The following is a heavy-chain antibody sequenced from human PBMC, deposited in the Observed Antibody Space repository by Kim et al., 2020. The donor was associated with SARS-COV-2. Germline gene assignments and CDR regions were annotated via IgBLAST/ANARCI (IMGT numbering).Heavy chain of an antibody. CDR3: ARGAAGIVVLVTAHLYWIDP. V-gene: IGHV4-34*01. D-gene: IGHD2-15*01. Sequence: SETLSLTCAVYGGSFSGYYWSWIRQPPGKGLEWIGEINHSGSPNYNPSLKSRVTISEDTSKNQFSLKLSSVTAADTAVYYCARGAAGIVVLVTAHLYWIDPWGQATLVTVST. J-gene: IGHJ5*02. CDR2: INHSGSP. CDR1: GGSFSGYY.